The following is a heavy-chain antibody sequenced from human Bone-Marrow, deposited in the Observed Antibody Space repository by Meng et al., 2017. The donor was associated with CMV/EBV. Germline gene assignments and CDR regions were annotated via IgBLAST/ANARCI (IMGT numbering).Heavy chain of an antibody. CDR3: ARDHRVVVPAAIPYYYYGMDV. D-gene: IGHD2-2*01. J-gene: IGHJ6*02. Sequence: SETLSLTCTVSGGSISSGGYYWSWIRQHPGKGLEWIGYIYYSGSTYYNPSLKSRVTISVDTSKNQFSLKLSSVTAADTAVYYCARDHRVVVPAAIPYYYYGMDVCGQGTTVTVSS. V-gene: IGHV4-31*03. CDR1: GGSISSGGYY. CDR2: IYYSGST.